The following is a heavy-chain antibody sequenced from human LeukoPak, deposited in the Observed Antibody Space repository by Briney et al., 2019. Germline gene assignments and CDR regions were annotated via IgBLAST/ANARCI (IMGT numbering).Heavy chain of an antibody. D-gene: IGHD3-22*01. CDR2: IYYSGST. V-gene: IGHV4-39*01. CDR3: ARHAFDSSGYYLDYFDH. CDR1: GGSISRNSYY. J-gene: IGHJ4*02. Sequence: SETLSLTCTVSGGSISRNSYYWGWIRQPPGKGLEWIGSIYYSGSTYYNPSLKSRVTISVDTSKNQFSLKLSSVTAADTAVYYCARHAFDSSGYYLDYFDHWGQGILVTVSS.